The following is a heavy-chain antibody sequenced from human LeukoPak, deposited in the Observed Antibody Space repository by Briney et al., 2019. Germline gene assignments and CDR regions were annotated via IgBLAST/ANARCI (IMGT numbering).Heavy chain of an antibody. CDR1: GGSISSGGYS. D-gene: IGHD3-22*01. V-gene: IGHV4-30-2*01. CDR3: ARVPLSSDHAFDI. CDR2: IYHSGST. J-gene: IGHJ3*02. Sequence: PSETLSLTCAVSGGSISSGGYSWSWIRQPPGKGLEWIGYIYHSGSTYYNPSLKSRVTISVDRSKNQFSLKLSSVTAADTAVYYCARVPLSSDHAFDIWGQGTMVTVSS.